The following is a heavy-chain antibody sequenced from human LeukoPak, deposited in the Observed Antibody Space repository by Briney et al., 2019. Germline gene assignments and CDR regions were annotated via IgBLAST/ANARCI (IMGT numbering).Heavy chain of an antibody. V-gene: IGHV4-61*02. Sequence: SQTLSLTCTVSGGSISSGSYYWSWIRQPAGKGLEWIGRIYTSGSTNYNPSLKSRVTISVDTSKNQFSLKLSSVTAADTAVYSCARTPQGSYFVNYYYYMDVWGKGTTVTISS. D-gene: IGHD3-10*01. J-gene: IGHJ6*03. CDR2: IYTSGST. CDR3: ARTPQGSYFVNYYYYMDV. CDR1: GGSISSGSYY.